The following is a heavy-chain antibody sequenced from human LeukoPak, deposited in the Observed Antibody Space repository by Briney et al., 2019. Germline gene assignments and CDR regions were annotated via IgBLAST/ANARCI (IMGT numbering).Heavy chain of an antibody. J-gene: IGHJ4*02. CDR2: ISWDGGST. CDR3: AMGLRSHYFDY. D-gene: IGHD5-12*01. Sequence: GGSLRLPCAASGFTFDDYAMHWVRQAPGKGLEWVSLISWDGGSTYYADSVKGRFTISRDNSKNSLYLQMNSLRAEDTALYYCAMGLRSHYFDYWGQGTLVTVSS. CDR1: GFTFDDYA. V-gene: IGHV3-43D*03.